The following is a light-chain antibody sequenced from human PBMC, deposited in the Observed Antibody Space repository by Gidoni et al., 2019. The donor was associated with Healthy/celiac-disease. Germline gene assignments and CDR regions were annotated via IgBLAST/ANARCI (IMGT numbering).Light chain of an antibody. V-gene: IGKV3-20*01. CDR2: GAS. Sequence: ENVLTQSPGTLSLSPGERATLSCRASQSVSSSYLAWYQQKPGQAPRLLIYGASSRATGIPDRFSGSGSGTDFTLTISRLEPEDFAVYYCQQYGSSPPYTFGQXTKLEIK. J-gene: IGKJ2*01. CDR1: QSVSSSY. CDR3: QQYGSSPPYT.